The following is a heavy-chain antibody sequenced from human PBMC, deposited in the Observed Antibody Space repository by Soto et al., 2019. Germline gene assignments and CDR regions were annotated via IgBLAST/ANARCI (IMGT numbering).Heavy chain of an antibody. V-gene: IGHV3-64D*06. CDR1: GFTFNTFA. D-gene: IGHD6-19*01. Sequence: GGSLRLSCSASGFTFNTFAMHWVRQTPGKGLEFVSAISSNGGNTYYADSVKGRFAISRDNSKNTLYLQMYSLTAEDTALYYCVKEGYMRSDWYGQFDCWGQGTLVTVSS. CDR2: ISSNGGNT. J-gene: IGHJ4*02. CDR3: VKEGYMRSDWYGQFDC.